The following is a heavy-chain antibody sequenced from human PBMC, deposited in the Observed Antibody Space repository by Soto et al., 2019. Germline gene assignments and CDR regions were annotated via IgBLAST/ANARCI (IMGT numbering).Heavy chain of an antibody. CDR1: GYSFTSYW. Sequence: GESLKISFKGSGYSFTSYWISWVRQMPGKGLEWMGRIDPSDSYTNYSPSFQGHVTISAAKSISTAYLQWSSLKASDTAMYYCARLGYDFWSGYYRDYYGMDVWGQGTTVTVSS. J-gene: IGHJ6*02. V-gene: IGHV5-10-1*01. D-gene: IGHD3-3*01. CDR3: ARLGYDFWSGYYRDYYGMDV. CDR2: IDPSDSYT.